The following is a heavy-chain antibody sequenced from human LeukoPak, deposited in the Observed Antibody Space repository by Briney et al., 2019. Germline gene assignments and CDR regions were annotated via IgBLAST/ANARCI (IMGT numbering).Heavy chain of an antibody. J-gene: IGHJ4*02. CDR1: GFTFNSYE. Sequence: GGSLRLSCAASGFTFNSYEMNWVRQAPGKGLEWVSYISASGETIYYADSVKGRFTISRDYSKNTLYLQMNSLRAEDTAVYYCARDRCSSTSCYNFDYWGQGTLVTVSS. V-gene: IGHV3-48*03. CDR3: ARDRCSSTSCYNFDY. CDR2: ISASGETI. D-gene: IGHD2-2*01.